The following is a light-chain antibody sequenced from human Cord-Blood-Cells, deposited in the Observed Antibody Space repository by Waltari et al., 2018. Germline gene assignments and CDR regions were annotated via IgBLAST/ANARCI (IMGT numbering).Light chain of an antibody. CDR1: SSNIGAGYD. CDR3: QSYDSSLSGL. Sequence: QSVLTQPPSVSGAPGQRVTISCTGSSSNIGAGYDVHWYQQLPGTAPKLLIYGNSNRPSGVPDRFSGSKSGTSASLAITGRQAEDEADYYCQSYDSSLSGLFGGGTKLTVL. J-gene: IGLJ3*02. V-gene: IGLV1-40*01. CDR2: GNS.